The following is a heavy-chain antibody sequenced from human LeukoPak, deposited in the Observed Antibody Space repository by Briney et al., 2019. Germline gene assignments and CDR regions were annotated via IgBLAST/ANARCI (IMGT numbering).Heavy chain of an antibody. D-gene: IGHD4-17*01. V-gene: IGHV3-21*01. CDR1: GFTFSTYS. Sequence: GGSLRLSCAASGFTFSTYSMNWVRQAPGKGLEWVSSISSSSSYIHYADSVKGRFTISRDNAKNSLFLQMNSLRAEDTAVYYCAGINDYGDPTGAFDIWGQGTMVAVSS. J-gene: IGHJ3*02. CDR2: ISSSSSYI. CDR3: AGINDYGDPTGAFDI.